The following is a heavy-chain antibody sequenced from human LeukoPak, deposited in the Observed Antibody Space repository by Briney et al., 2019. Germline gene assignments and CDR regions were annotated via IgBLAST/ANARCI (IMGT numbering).Heavy chain of an antibody. Sequence: ASVKVSCKASGYTFTGYYMHWVRQAPGRGLEWMGWINPNSGGTNYAQKFQGRVTMTRDTSISTAYMELSRLRSDDTAVYYCARFWSGYTHWFDPWGQGTLVTVSS. CDR1: GYTFTGYY. D-gene: IGHD3-3*01. CDR3: ARFWSGYTHWFDP. CDR2: INPNSGGT. J-gene: IGHJ5*02. V-gene: IGHV1-2*02.